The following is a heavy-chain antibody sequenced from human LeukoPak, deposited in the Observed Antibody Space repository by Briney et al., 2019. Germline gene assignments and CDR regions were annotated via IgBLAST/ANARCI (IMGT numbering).Heavy chain of an antibody. CDR1: GFTFSSYG. D-gene: IGHD6-19*01. V-gene: IGHV3-30*02. Sequence: PGGSLRLSCAASGFTFSSYGMHWVRQAPGKGLEWVAFIRYDGSNKYYADSVKGRFTISRDNAKNSLYLQMNSLRAEDTAVYYCARAAVAGREEVGYFDYWGQGTLVTVSS. CDR3: ARAAVAGREEVGYFDY. J-gene: IGHJ4*02. CDR2: IRYDGSNK.